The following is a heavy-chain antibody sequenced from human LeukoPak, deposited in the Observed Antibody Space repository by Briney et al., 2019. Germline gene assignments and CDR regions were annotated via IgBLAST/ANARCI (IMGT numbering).Heavy chain of an antibody. V-gene: IGHV3-11*01. CDR1: GFTFSDYY. D-gene: IGHD4-11*01. J-gene: IGHJ4*02. Sequence: GGSLRLSCAASGFTFSDYYMSWIRQAPGKGVEWVSYISGSGDSKFYADSVKGRFTISRDNAKNSLYLQMNSLRAEDTAVYYCARRTHSNYFFDYWGQGTLVTVSS. CDR2: ISGSGDSK. CDR3: ARRTHSNYFFDY.